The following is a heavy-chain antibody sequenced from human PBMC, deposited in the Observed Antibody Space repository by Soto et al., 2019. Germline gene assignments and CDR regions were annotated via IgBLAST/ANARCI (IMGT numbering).Heavy chain of an antibody. CDR3: ARGRITIFGVVIIRRNWFDP. D-gene: IGHD3-3*01. CDR2: MNPNSGNT. V-gene: IGHV1-8*01. J-gene: IGHJ5*02. Sequence: QVQLVQSGAEVKKPGASVKVSCKASGYTFTSYDINWVRQATGQGLEWMGWMNPNSGNTGYAQKFQGRVTMTRITSISTAYMELSSLRSEDTAVYYCARGRITIFGVVIIRRNWFDPWGQGTLVTVSS. CDR1: GYTFTSYD.